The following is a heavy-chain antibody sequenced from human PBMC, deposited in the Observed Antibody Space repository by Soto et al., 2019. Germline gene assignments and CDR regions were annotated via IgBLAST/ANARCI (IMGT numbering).Heavy chain of an antibody. V-gene: IGHV4-59*01. Sequence: TSETLSLTCSVSGTSITNNYWSWIRQPPGKGLEWIGYIYYSATTNYNPSLKSRVTISVDTSKNQFSLKLSSVTAADTAVYYCARDGPVDNYYYYGMEVWGQGTTVTVSS. CDR2: IYYSATT. J-gene: IGHJ6*02. CDR3: ARDGPVDNYYYYGMEV. D-gene: IGHD5-12*01. CDR1: GTSITNNY.